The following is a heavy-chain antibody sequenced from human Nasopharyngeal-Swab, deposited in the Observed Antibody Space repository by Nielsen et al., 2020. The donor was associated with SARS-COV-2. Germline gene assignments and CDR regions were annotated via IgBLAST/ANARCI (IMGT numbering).Heavy chain of an antibody. Sequence: PGKGLEWIGYIYYSGSTYYNPSLKSRVTISVDTSKNQFSLKLSSVTAADTAVYYCARTVLYSSSWYPSSYYFDYWGQGTLVTVSS. V-gene: IGHV4-31*02. D-gene: IGHD6-13*01. J-gene: IGHJ4*02. CDR2: IYYSGST. CDR3: ARTVLYSSSWYPSSYYFDY.